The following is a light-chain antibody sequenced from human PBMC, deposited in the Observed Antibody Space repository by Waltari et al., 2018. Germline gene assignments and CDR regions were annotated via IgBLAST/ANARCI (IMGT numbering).Light chain of an antibody. CDR2: DAS. V-gene: IGKV1-13*02. Sequence: AIELTQSPSSLSASVGHRITITCRASQDIASALAWYVQKPGKAPQLLIYDASTLESGVPSRFSGSGSGTDFTLSISGLQPEDFATYYCQQANSFPHTFGQGTKLEIK. J-gene: IGKJ2*01. CDR1: QDIASA. CDR3: QQANSFPHT.